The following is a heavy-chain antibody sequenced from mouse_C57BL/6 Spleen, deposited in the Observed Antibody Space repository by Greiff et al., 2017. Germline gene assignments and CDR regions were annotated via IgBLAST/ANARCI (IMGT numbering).Heavy chain of an antibody. CDR3: ARENYGNSHAMDY. J-gene: IGHJ4*01. D-gene: IGHD2-1*01. CDR2: IYPGSGNT. CDR1: GYTFTDYY. Sequence: QVHVKQSGAELVRPGASVKLSCKASGYTFTDYYINWVKQRPGQGLEWIARIYPGSGNTYYNEKFKGKATLTAEKSSSTAYMQLSSLTSEDSAVYFCARENYGNSHAMDYWGQGTSVTVSS. V-gene: IGHV1-76*01.